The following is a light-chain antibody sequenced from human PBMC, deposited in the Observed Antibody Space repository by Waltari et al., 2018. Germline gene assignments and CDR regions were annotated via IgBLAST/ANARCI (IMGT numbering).Light chain of an antibody. Sequence: EIVMTQSPATLSVSPGERATLSCRASQSVSNNLAWYQQNPGQAPRPRIYGASTRATGIPARFSGSGSGTEFTLSISSLQSEDFAIYFCQQYDNWPLYTFGQGTKLEIK. J-gene: IGKJ2*01. CDR2: GAS. CDR3: QQYDNWPLYT. V-gene: IGKV3-15*01. CDR1: QSVSNN.